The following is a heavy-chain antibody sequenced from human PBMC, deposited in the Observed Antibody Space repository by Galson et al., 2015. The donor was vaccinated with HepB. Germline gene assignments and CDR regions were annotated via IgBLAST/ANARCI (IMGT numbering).Heavy chain of an antibody. J-gene: IGHJ4*02. CDR2: IRSKANSYAT. CDR3: TGAPNGIAVAGTDY. V-gene: IGHV3-73*01. CDR1: GFTFSGSA. D-gene: IGHD6-19*01. Sequence: SLRLSCAASGFTFSGSAMHWVRQASGKGLEWVGRIRSKANSYATAYAASVKGRFTISRDDSKNTAYLQMNSLKTEDTAVYYCTGAPNGIAVAGTDYWGQGTLVTVSS.